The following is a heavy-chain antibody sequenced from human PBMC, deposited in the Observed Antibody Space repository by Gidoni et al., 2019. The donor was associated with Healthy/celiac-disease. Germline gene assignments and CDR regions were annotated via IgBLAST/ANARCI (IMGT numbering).Heavy chain of an antibody. CDR1: GGTFSSYA. J-gene: IGHJ6*02. D-gene: IGHD3-3*01. CDR2: IIPIFGTA. V-gene: IGHV1-69*01. CDR3: ARDKFWSGYENKYYYYGMDV. Sequence: QVQLVQSGAEVKKPGSSVKVSCKASGGTFSSYALSWVRQAPGQGLEWMGGIIPIFGTANYAQKFQGRVTITADESTSTAYMELSSLRSEDTAVYYCARDKFWSGYENKYYYYGMDVWGQGSTVTVSS.